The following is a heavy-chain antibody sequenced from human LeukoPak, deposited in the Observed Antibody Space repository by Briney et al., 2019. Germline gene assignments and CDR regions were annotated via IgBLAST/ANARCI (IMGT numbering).Heavy chain of an antibody. D-gene: IGHD6-13*01. CDR2: IWYDGSNK. Sequence: GGSLRLSCAASGFTFSSYGMHWVRQAPGKGLEWVAVIWYDGSNKFYADSVKGRFTISIDNSKNTLYLQMNSLRAEDTAVYYCAREYSAGWFDPWGQGTLVTVSS. CDR3: AREYSAGWFDP. CDR1: GFTFSSYG. J-gene: IGHJ5*02. V-gene: IGHV3-33*08.